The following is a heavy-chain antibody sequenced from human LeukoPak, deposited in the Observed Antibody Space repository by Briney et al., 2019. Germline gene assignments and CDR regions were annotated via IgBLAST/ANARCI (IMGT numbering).Heavy chain of an antibody. Sequence: SETLCLTCTVSGGSISSYYWSRIRQPPGKGLEWIGDIHYSGNTKYNPSLRSRVTISVDTSKNQFSLKLNSVTAADTAVYYCARVRPPGLTASWGQGTLVTVSS. V-gene: IGHV4-59*01. CDR2: IHYSGNT. D-gene: IGHD1-14*01. CDR1: GGSISSYY. CDR3: ARVRPPGLTAS. J-gene: IGHJ4*02.